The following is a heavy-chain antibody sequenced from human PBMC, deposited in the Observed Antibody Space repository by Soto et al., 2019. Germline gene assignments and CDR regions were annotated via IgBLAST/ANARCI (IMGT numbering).Heavy chain of an antibody. CDR3: TRSSGLTNWLDP. Sequence: QVQLVQSGAELKKPGSSVKVSCKVSGVSIKSSSITWVRQALGQGLEWMGGTIPLFGTPHYAQKFQGRVTMTADESTSTVYMDLSSLRSEDTAVYYCTRSSGLTNWLDPWGQGTLITVSS. J-gene: IGHJ5*02. V-gene: IGHV1-69*12. CDR2: TIPLFGTP. D-gene: IGHD6-6*01. CDR1: GVSIKSSS.